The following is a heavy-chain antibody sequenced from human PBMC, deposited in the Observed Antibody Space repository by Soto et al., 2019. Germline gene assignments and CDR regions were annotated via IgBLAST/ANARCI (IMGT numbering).Heavy chain of an antibody. CDR2: ISSSSSYI. J-gene: IGHJ6*02. V-gene: IGHV3-21*01. D-gene: IGHD2-2*01. CDR1: GFTFSSYS. Sequence: LRLSCAASGFTFSSYSMNWVRQAPGKGLEWVSSISSSSSYIYYADPVKGRFTISRDNAKNSLYLQMNSLRAEDTAVYYCARDASLVVPAAPMDVWGQGTTVTVS. CDR3: ARDASLVVPAAPMDV.